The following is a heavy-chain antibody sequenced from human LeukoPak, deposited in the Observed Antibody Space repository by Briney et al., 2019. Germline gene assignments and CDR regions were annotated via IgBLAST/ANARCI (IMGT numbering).Heavy chain of an antibody. J-gene: IGHJ6*02. D-gene: IGHD3-10*01. V-gene: IGHV1-69*10. CDR2: IIPSFGIP. CDR3: ARDFWGTMVRGASMDV. CDR1: GDAFNSHT. Sequence: SVKVSCKASGDAFNSHTINWVRQAPGQGLEWVGSIIPSFGIPSYAQKFRGRATISADTSTTTAYMDLTSLRSEDTAVYYCARDFWGTMVRGASMDVWGQGTTVTVSS.